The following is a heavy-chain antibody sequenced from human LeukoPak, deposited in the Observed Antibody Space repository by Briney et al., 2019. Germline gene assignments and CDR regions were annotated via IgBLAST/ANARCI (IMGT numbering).Heavy chain of an antibody. CDR2: IYYSGST. V-gene: IGHV4-59*01. D-gene: IGHD5-24*01. CDR1: GGSISSYY. Sequence: PSETLSLTCTVSGGSISSYYWSWIRQPPGKGLEWIGYIYYSGSTNYNPSLKSRVTISVDTSKNQFSLKLSSVTAADTAVYYCARGRYNGYWGQGTLVTVSS. CDR3: ARGRYNGY. J-gene: IGHJ4*02.